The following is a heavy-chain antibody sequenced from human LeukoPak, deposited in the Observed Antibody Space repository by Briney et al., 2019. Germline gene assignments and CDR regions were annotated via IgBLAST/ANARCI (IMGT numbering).Heavy chain of an antibody. J-gene: IGHJ4*02. D-gene: IGHD5-12*01. CDR3: ASPRYSGYDFGFSY. Sequence: PGGSLRLSCAASRFSFNVYAMHWDRQAPGKGLEWVAVIWYDGSNKYYADSVKGRFTISRDNSKNTLYLQMNSLRAEDTAVYYCASPRYSGYDFGFSYWGQGTLVTVSS. V-gene: IGHV3-33*01. CDR2: IWYDGSNK. CDR1: RFSFNVYA.